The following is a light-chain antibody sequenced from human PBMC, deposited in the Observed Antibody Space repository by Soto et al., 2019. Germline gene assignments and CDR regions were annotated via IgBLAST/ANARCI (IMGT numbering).Light chain of an antibody. V-gene: IGKV1-6*01. CDR1: QGIGND. J-gene: IGKJ1*01. CDR3: LQDYNYPWT. Sequence: AIQMTQSPSSLSASVGDRATITCRASQGIGNDLGWYQQKPGKAPKLLIYAASSLRSGVPSRFSGSGSGTDFTLTIGSLQPGDFATYYCLQDYNYPWTFGQGTKVDI. CDR2: AAS.